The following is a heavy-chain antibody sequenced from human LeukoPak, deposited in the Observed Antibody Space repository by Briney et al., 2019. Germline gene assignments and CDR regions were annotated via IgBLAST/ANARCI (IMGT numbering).Heavy chain of an antibody. Sequence: SETLSLTCTVSGGSISSNYWSWIRQPPGKGLEWIGYIYYSGSTNYSPSLKSRVTISVDTSKNQFSLKLSSVTAADTAVYYCARDNRMYSGSYYDAFDIWGQGTMVTVSS. D-gene: IGHD1-26*01. V-gene: IGHV4-59*01. CDR2: IYYSGST. J-gene: IGHJ3*02. CDR3: ARDNRMYSGSYYDAFDI. CDR1: GGSISSNY.